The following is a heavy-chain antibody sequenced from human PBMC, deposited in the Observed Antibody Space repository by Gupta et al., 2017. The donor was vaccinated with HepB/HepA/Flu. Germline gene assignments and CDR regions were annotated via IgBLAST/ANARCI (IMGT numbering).Heavy chain of an antibody. CDR2: INSNGDEK. J-gene: IGHJ4*02. V-gene: IGHV3-23*05. CDR1: GFTIGTYA. CDR3: AKDGQSSQGGGSGYFDY. Sequence: EVQLLESGGGLVQPGGSLRLSCAASGFTIGTYAMTWVRQAPGKWLEWVSTINSNGDEKHYVDFVKGRFTVPRDNSKNTVFLQLESLRADDTAVYYCAKDGQSSQGGGSGYFDYWGQGTLVT. D-gene: IGHD2-2*03.